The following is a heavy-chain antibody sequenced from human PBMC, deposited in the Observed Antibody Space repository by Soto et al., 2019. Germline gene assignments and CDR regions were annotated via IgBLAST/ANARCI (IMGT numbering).Heavy chain of an antibody. CDR3: ARESEDLTSNFDY. CDR2: INPSGGGT. Sequence: RASVKVSCKASGYTFTSNYMHWVRQAPGQGLEWMGIINPSGGGTSYAQKFQGRVTMTRDTSTSTVYMELNSLRAEDTAVYYCARESEDLTSNFDYWGQGTLVTVSS. J-gene: IGHJ4*02. V-gene: IGHV1-46*01. CDR1: GYTFTSNY.